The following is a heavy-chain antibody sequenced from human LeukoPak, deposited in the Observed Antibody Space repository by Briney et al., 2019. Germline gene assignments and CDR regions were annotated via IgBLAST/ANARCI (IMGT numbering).Heavy chain of an antibody. CDR2: ISYDGSNK. Sequence: GGSLRLSCAASGFTFSSYEMNWVRQAPGKGLEWVAVISYDGSNKYYADSVEGRFTISRDNSKNTLYLQMNSLRAEDTAVYYCARPYYYDSRAYYPDWGQGTLVTVSS. J-gene: IGHJ4*02. D-gene: IGHD3-22*01. CDR1: GFTFSSYE. V-gene: IGHV3-30*04. CDR3: ARPYYYDSRAYYPD.